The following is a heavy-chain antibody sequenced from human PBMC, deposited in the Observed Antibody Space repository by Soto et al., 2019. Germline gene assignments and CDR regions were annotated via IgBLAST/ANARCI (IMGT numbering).Heavy chain of an antibody. CDR1: GFTFSSYG. J-gene: IGHJ6*02. D-gene: IGHD5-18*01. CDR2: ISYDGSNK. CDR3: AKDQEYSYGFPATPTFCYYGMDV. Sequence: SLRLSCAASGFTFSSYGMHWVRQAPGKGLKWVAVISYDGSNKYYADSVKGRFTISRDNSKNTLYLQMHSLRAEDTAVYYCAKDQEYSYGFPATPTFCYYGMDVWGQGTTVTVSS. V-gene: IGHV3-30*18.